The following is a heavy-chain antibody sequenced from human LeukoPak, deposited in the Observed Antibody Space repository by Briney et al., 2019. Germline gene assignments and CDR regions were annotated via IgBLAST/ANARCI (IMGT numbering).Heavy chain of an antibody. Sequence: KAGGSLRLSCAASGFTFSSYSMNWVRQAPGKGLEWVSSISSSSSYIYYADSVKGRFTISRDNAKNSLYLQMNSLRAEDTAVYYCARVCQAAAGPVDYWGQGTLVTVSS. CDR3: ARVCQAAAGPVDY. CDR1: GFTFSSYS. D-gene: IGHD6-13*01. V-gene: IGHV3-21*01. J-gene: IGHJ4*02. CDR2: ISSSSSYI.